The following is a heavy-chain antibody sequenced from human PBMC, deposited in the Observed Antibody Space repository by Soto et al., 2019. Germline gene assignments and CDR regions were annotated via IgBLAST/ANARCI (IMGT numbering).Heavy chain of an antibody. D-gene: IGHD1-26*01. CDR2: ISGSGGST. Sequence: GGSLRLSCAASGFTFSSYAMSWVRQAPGKGLEWVSAISGSGGSTYYADSVKGRFTISRDNSKNTLYLQMNSLRAEDTAVYYCAKDRKGWELPTLFDYWGQGTLVTVSS. CDR3: AKDRKGWELPTLFDY. V-gene: IGHV3-23*01. CDR1: GFTFSSYA. J-gene: IGHJ4*02.